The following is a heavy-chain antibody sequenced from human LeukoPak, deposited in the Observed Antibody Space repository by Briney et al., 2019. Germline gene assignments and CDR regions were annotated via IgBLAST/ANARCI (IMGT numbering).Heavy chain of an antibody. V-gene: IGHV1-69*06. J-gene: IGHJ4*02. CDR2: IIPIFGTA. Sequence: SVKVACKASGGTFSSYAISWVRQAPGQGLEWMGGIIPIFGTANYAQKFQGRVTITADKSTSTAYMELSSLRSEDTAVYYCARDRRALRAGEQLDYWGQGTLVTVSS. CDR1: GGTFSSYA. D-gene: IGHD1/OR15-1a*01. CDR3: ARDRRALRAGEQLDY.